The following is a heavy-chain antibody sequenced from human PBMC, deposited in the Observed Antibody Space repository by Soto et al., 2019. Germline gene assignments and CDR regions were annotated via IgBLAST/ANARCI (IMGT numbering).Heavy chain of an antibody. CDR3: VRLIGNRWLDF. Sequence: SQTLSLTCAISGDIVSGSSGTWNWIRHSPSRGLDWLGRTYYGSKWCNDYAESVKSLMSRNADRANNQFSLHLNSLTPEETAVYYCVRLIGNRWLDFWGQGPLVTVSS. CDR2: TYYGSKWCN. D-gene: IGHD2-8*01. V-gene: IGHV6-1*01. J-gene: IGHJ5*01. CDR1: GDIVSGSSGT.